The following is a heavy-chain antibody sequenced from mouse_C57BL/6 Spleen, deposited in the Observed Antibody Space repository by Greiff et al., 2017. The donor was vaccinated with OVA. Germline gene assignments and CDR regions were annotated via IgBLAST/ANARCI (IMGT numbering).Heavy chain of an antibody. CDR1: GYTFTSYD. J-gene: IGHJ1*03. Sequence: VKLVESGPELVKPGASVKLSCKASGYTFTSYDINWVKQRPGQGLEWIGWIYPRDGSTKYNEKFKGKATLTVDTSSSTAYMELHSLTSEDSAVYVCARKGGYFDVWGTGTTVTVSS. CDR2: IYPRDGST. CDR3: ARKGGYFDV. V-gene: IGHV1-85*01.